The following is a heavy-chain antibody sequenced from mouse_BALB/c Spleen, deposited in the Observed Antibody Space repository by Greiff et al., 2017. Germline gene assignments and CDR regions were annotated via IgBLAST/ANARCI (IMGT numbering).Heavy chain of an antibody. CDR3: ARDLTGHWYFDV. Sequence: EVQLQQSGAELVKPGASVKLSCTASGFNIKDTYMHWVKQRPEQGLEWIGRIDPANGNTKYDPKFQGKATITADTSSNTAYLQLSSLTSEDTAVYYCARDLTGHWYFDVWGAGTTVTVSS. CDR1: GFNIKDTY. V-gene: IGHV14-3*02. CDR2: IDPANGNT. D-gene: IGHD4-1*01. J-gene: IGHJ1*01.